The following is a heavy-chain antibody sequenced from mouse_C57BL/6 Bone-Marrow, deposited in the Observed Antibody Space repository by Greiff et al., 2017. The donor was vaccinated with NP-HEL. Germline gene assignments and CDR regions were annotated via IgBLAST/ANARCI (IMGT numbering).Heavy chain of an antibody. CDR1: GFTFSSYA. Sequence: EVQRVESGGGLVKPGGSLKLSCAASGFTFSSYAMSWVRQTPEKRLEWVATISDGGSYTYYPDNVKGRFTISRDNAKNNLYLQMSHLKSEDTAMYYCARVGSHYWGQGTTLTVSS. J-gene: IGHJ2*01. CDR3: ARVGSHY. V-gene: IGHV5-4*01. CDR2: ISDGGSYT. D-gene: IGHD2-2*01.